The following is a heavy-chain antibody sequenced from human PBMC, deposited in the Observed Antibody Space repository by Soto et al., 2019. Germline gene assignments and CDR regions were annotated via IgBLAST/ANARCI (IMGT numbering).Heavy chain of an antibody. Sequence: GSLRLSCAASGYTFSSYGMHWVRQAPGKGLEWVAVISYDGSNKYYADSVKGRFTISRDNSKNTLYLQMNSLRAEDTAVYYCAKEKSITASYYYGMDVWGQGTTVTVSS. D-gene: IGHD5-18*01. CDR3: AKEKSITASYYYGMDV. J-gene: IGHJ6*02. V-gene: IGHV3-30*18. CDR1: GYTFSSYG. CDR2: ISYDGSNK.